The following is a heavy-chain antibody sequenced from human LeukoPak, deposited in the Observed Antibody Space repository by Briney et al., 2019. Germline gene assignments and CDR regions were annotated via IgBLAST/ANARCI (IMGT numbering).Heavy chain of an antibody. CDR2: ISYDGSNK. D-gene: IGHD3-16*01. Sequence: GGSLRLSCAASGFTFSSYGMHWVRQAPGKGLEWVAVISYDGSNKYYADSVKGRFTISRDNSKNTLYLQMNSLRAEDTAVYYCAREPRGGINWFDPWGQGTLVTVSS. CDR3: AREPRGGINWFDP. V-gene: IGHV3-30*03. J-gene: IGHJ5*02. CDR1: GFTFSSYG.